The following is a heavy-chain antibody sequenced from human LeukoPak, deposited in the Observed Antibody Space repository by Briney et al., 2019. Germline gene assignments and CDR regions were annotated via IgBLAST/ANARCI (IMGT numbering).Heavy chain of an antibody. D-gene: IGHD6-13*01. CDR1: GFTFSNYW. Sequence: GGSLRLSCAASGFTFSNYWMSWVRQAPGKGLEWVANIKEDGSEKYFVDSVKGRFTISRDNARNSLYLQMNSLRAEDTAVYYCASGRQLGYWGQGTLVTVSS. V-gene: IGHV3-7*01. J-gene: IGHJ4*02. CDR2: IKEDGSEK. CDR3: ASGRQLGY.